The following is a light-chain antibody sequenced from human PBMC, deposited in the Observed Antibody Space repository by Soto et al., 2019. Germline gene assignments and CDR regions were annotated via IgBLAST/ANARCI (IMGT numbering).Light chain of an antibody. J-gene: IGKJ1*01. CDR1: QSIRNW. CDR2: DAS. CDR3: HQYNSYSWK. Sequence: DIQMTQSPSTLSASVVERVTITCRASQSIRNWLAWYQQKPGKAPDLLIYDASSLKSGVPSRFSGSGFGTEFTLTISSLQPEDFATYYCHQYNSYSWKFGQGTKVDI. V-gene: IGKV1-5*01.